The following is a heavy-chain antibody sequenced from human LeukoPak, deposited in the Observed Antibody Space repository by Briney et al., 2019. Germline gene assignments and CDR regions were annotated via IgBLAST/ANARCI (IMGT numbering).Heavy chain of an antibody. J-gene: IGHJ6*02. CDR3: ARGGFAAAGASFYYGMDV. V-gene: IGHV4-34*01. CDR1: GGSFSGYY. Sequence: PSETLSLTCAVYGGSFSGYYWSWIRQPPGKGLEWIGEMNHSGSTNYSPSLKSRVSISVHTAKNQFSLKVNSVTAADTAVYYCARGGFAAAGASFYYGMDVWGQGTTVTVSS. D-gene: IGHD6-13*01. CDR2: MNHSGST.